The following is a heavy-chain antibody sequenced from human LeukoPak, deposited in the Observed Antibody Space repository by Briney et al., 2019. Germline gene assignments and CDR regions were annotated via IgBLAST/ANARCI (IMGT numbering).Heavy chain of an antibody. J-gene: IGHJ1*01. Sequence: GRSLRLSCAASGFTFSSYGMHWVRQAPGKGLEWVAVISYDGSNKYYADSVKDRFTISRDNSKNTLYLQMNSLRAEDTAVYYCAKALGYCSSTSCYDWYFQHWGQGTLVTVSS. V-gene: IGHV3-30*18. CDR2: ISYDGSNK. CDR3: AKALGYCSSTSCYDWYFQH. CDR1: GFTFSSYG. D-gene: IGHD2-2*01.